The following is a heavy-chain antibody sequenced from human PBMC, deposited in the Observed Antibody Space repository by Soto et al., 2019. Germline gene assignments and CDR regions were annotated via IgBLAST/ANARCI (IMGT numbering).Heavy chain of an antibody. V-gene: IGHV4-30-2*01. D-gene: IGHD1-26*01. CDR3: ARSFYSGSRDDAFDI. CDR2: IYHSGST. CDR1: GGSISSGGYS. Sequence: SETLSLTCAVSGGSISSGGYSWSWIRQPPGKGLEWIGYIYHSGSTYYNPSLKSRVTISVDRSKNQFSLKLSSVTAADTAVYYCARSFYSGSRDDAFDIWGQGTMVTVSS. J-gene: IGHJ3*02.